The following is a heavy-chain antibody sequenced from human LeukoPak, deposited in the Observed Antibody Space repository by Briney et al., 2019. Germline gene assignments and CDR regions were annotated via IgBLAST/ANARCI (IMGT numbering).Heavy chain of an antibody. CDR3: ARDRPPGHCSSTSCYPRRGYYYYGMDV. CDR2: ISSSSSYI. J-gene: IGHJ6*02. V-gene: IGHV3-21*01. CDR1: GLTFSSYS. Sequence: GGSLRLSCAASGLTFSSYSMNWVRQAPGKGLEWVSSISSSSSYIYYADSVKGRFTISRDNAKNSLYLQMNSLRAEDTAVHYCARDRPPGHCSSTSCYPRRGYYYYGMDVWGQGTTVTVSS. D-gene: IGHD2-2*01.